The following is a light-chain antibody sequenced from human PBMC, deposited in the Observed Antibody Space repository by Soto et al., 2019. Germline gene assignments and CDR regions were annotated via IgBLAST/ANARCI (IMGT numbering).Light chain of an antibody. V-gene: IGLV1-47*01. J-gene: IGLJ2*01. CDR1: ATNIGRNH. CDR2: RNN. CDR3: ATWDDSLSGHVV. Sequence: QSVLTQPPSASGTPGQRVTISCSGGATNIGRNHVYWYQQFPGVAPRLLIYRNNQRPSGVPDRISGSKSGTSASLAISGLRSEDEADYYCATWDDSLSGHVVFGGGTKLTDL.